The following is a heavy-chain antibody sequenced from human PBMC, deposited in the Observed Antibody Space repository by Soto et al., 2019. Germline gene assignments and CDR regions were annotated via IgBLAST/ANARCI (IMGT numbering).Heavy chain of an antibody. CDR3: ASVRGYSYGWFDY. V-gene: IGHV3-33*01. J-gene: IGHJ5*01. CDR1: GFTFSSYG. D-gene: IGHD5-18*01. Sequence: PGGSLRLSCAASGFTFSSYGMHWVRQAPGKGLEWVAVIWYDGSNKYYADSVKGRFTISRDNSKNTLYLQMNSLRAEDTAVYYCASVRGYSYGWFDYWGQGTLVTVSS. CDR2: IWYDGSNK.